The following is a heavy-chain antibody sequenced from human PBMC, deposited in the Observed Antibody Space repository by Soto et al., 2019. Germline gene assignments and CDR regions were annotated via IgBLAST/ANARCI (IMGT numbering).Heavy chain of an antibody. CDR3: VILHLDGGDWSFYI. Sequence: QLQLQESGPGLVKPSETLSLTCTVSGGSISSSSYYWGWIRQPPGKGLEWIGSIYYSGSTYYNPSHKSLVTISVDPSKNAVSLTLSSVTDADTVVYYGVILHLDGGDWSFYIWGQGTMVSVSS. CDR1: GGSISSSSYY. CDR2: IYYSGST. D-gene: IGHD2-21*02. V-gene: IGHV4-39*01. J-gene: IGHJ3*02.